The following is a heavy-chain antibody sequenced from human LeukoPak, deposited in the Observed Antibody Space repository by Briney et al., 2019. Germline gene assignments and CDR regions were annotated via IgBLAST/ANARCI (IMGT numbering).Heavy chain of an antibody. CDR1: GGSISSGSYY. CDR2: IYASEST. D-gene: IGHD2-2*02. J-gene: IGHJ5*02. V-gene: IGHV4-61*02. Sequence: PSQTLSLTCTVSGGSISSGSYYWSWIRQPAGKGLEWIGRIYASESTNYNPSLKSRVTISVDTSKNQFSLKLSSVTAADTAVYYCARDHRYCSSTSCYTKRGDWFDPWGQGTLVTVSS. CDR3: ARDHRYCSSTSCYTKRGDWFDP.